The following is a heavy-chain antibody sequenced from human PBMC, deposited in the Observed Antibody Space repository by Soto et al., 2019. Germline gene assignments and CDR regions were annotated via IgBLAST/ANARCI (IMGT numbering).Heavy chain of an antibody. J-gene: IGHJ4*02. CDR2: IYPGDSDT. CDR1: GYHFAPYW. Sequence: GESLKISCKTSGYHFAPYWIGWVRQMPGKGLEWMGIIYPGDSDTRYSPSFQGQVTISADQSISTAYLHWSSLEASDTAMYYCGRGATVGTTTGFCDYWGQGTMVNVSA. CDR3: GRGATVGTTTGFCDY. D-gene: IGHD1-26*01. V-gene: IGHV5-51*01.